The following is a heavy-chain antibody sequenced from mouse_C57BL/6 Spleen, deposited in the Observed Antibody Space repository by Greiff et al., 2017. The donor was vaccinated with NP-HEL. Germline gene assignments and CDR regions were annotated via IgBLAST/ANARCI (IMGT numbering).Heavy chain of an antibody. CDR3: ARQYGTGAMDY. J-gene: IGHJ4*01. CDR1: GFTFSSYT. CDR2: ISGGGGNT. Sequence: EVKLEESGGGLVKPGGSLKLSCAASGFTFSSYTMSWVRQTPEKRLEWVATISGGGGNTYYPDSVKGRFTISRDNAKNTLYLQMSSLRSEDTALYYCARQYGTGAMDYWGQGTSVTVSS. V-gene: IGHV5-9*01. D-gene: IGHD1-1*01.